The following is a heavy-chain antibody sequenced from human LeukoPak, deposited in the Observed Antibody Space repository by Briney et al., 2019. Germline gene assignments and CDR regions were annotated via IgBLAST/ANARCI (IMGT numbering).Heavy chain of an antibody. J-gene: IGHJ4*02. Sequence: PSQTLFLTCSDPGVSITSGSYSWGWIRQSAGKGLEWIGRVHSSWDIYHNAAFRSRAAVSVDASKNQFSLQLNSVTASDSAVYYCAGGASPQDAVFFDYWGQGALITDSS. CDR3: AGGASPQDAVFFDY. V-gene: IGHV4-61*02. CDR2: VHSSWDI. D-gene: IGHD6-19*01. CDR1: GVSITSGSYS.